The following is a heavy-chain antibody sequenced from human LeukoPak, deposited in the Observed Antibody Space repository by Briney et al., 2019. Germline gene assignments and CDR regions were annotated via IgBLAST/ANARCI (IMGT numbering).Heavy chain of an antibody. CDR3: ARDPSSTGWFDP. CDR2: IWYDGSNK. D-gene: IGHD4-17*01. J-gene: IGHJ5*02. V-gene: IGHV3-33*08. Sequence: SGGSLRLSCAASGFTFSSYAMTWVRQAPGKGLEWVAVIWYDGSNKYYADSVKGRFTISRDNSKNTLYLQMNSLRAEDTAVYYCARDPSSTGWFDPWGQGTLVTVSS. CDR1: GFTFSSYA.